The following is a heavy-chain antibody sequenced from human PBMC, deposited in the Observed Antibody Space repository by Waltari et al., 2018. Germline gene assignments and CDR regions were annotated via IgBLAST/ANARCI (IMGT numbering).Heavy chain of an antibody. D-gene: IGHD3-16*01. CDR1: GFTFGDHA. CDR2: IRSKTYGGTA. V-gene: IGHV3-49*03. CDR3: SRVSASGDGMDV. J-gene: IGHJ6*02. Sequence: EVQLVESGGGLVQPGRSLRLSCTTSGFTFGDHALSWFRQAPEKGLEWVGFIRSKTYGGTADCAASVRGRFTVSRDDSKSIAYLEMYSLKTEDTAVYYCSRVSASGDGMDVWGQGTTVTVSS.